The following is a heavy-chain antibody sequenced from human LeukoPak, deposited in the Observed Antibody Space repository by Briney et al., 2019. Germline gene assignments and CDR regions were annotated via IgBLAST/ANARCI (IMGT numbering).Heavy chain of an antibody. CDR3: ARVPRSYYYYYYMDV. V-gene: IGHV4-59*01. J-gene: IGHJ6*03. CDR2: IYYSGSS. CDR1: GGSISGYH. Sequence: SETLSLTCNVSGGSISGYHWSWIRQPPGKGLEWLGYIYYSGSSNYNPSLKSRVTISADTSKNQFSLKLSSVTAADTAVYYCARVPRSYYYYYYMDVWGKGTTVTVSS.